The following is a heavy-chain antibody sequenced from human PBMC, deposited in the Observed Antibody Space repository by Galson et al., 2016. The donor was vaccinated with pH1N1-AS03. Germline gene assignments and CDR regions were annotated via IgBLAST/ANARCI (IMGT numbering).Heavy chain of an antibody. D-gene: IGHD3-10*01. CDR2: IIIGRGLPP. V-gene: IGHV4-34*12. J-gene: IGHJ4*02. CDR1: RGSFGGTY. CDR3: ARRPTGIDY. Sequence: ETLSLTCTVSRGSFGGTYWTWIRQPPGKGLEWIGEIIIGRGLPPTYTPSLKRRVTISIDTSRGELSLKLRSVTAADTGVYYCARRPTGIDYWGQGVQVTVSS.